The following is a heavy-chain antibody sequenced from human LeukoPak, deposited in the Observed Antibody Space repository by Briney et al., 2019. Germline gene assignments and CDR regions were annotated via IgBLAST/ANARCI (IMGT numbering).Heavy chain of an antibody. CDR2: INSDGSST. Sequence: GGSLRLSCAASGFTFSSYWMHWVRQAPGKGLVWVSRINSDGSSTSYADSVKGRFTISRDNAKNTLYLQMNSLRAEDTAVYYCARVTGAEEREDRAFDIWGQGTMVTVSS. V-gene: IGHV3-74*01. J-gene: IGHJ3*02. D-gene: IGHD1-26*01. CDR3: ARVTGAEEREDRAFDI. CDR1: GFTFSSYW.